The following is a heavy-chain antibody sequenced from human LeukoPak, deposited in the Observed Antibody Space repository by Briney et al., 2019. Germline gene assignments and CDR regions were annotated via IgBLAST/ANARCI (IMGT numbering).Heavy chain of an antibody. J-gene: IGHJ4*02. V-gene: IGHV4-39*07. CDR1: GGPIDHMNYY. D-gene: IGHD3-9*01. CDR2: IYYSGST. CDR3: ARASGRYFDWLQGPFDY. Sequence: SETLSLTCTVSGGPIDHMNYYWGWIRRAPGKGLEWIGSIYYSGSTYYNPSLKSRVTMLIDTSRNQFSLNLNSVTAADTAVYFCARASGRYFDWLQGPFDYWGQGSLVTVSS.